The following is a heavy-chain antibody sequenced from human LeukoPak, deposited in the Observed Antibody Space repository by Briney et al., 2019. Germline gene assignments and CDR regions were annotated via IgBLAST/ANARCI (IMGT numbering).Heavy chain of an antibody. CDR3: VNSKRWLQLPLDY. J-gene: IGHJ4*02. CDR1: GFTFCSFV. V-gene: IGHV3-64D*06. CDR2: ISSNGGTT. D-gene: IGHD5-24*01. Sequence: GGSLRLSCSASGFTFCSFVLHWVRQAPGKGLEYVSAISSNGGTTYYADSVKGRFTISRDNSNNTLYLQMSSLRAGDTAVYYCVNSKRWLQLPLDYWGQGTLVTVSS.